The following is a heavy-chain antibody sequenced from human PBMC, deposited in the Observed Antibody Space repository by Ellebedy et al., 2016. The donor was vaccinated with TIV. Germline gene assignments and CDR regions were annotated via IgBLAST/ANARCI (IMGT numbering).Heavy chain of an antibody. V-gene: IGHV3-49*04. CDR1: GFTFSSYA. CDR2: IKSKAYGGTT. Sequence: GGSLRLXXAASGFTFSSYAMTWVRQAPGKGLEWVGFIKSKAYGGTTEYAASVKGRFTISRDDSKSIAYLQMNSLKTEDTAVYYCTRDLGYDYYYYYMDVWGKGTTVTVSS. J-gene: IGHJ6*03. D-gene: IGHD5-12*01. CDR3: TRDLGYDYYYYYMDV.